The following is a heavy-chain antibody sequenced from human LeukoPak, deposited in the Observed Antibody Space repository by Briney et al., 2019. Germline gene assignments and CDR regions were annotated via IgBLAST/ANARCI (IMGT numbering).Heavy chain of an antibody. Sequence: PSETLSLTCTVSGGSISSSSYYWGWIRQPPGKGLEWIGSIYYSGSTYYNPSLKSRVTISVDTSKNQFSLKLSSVTAADTAVYYCARDLGWVVFDYWGQGTLVTVSS. V-gene: IGHV4-39*07. D-gene: IGHD6-19*01. CDR3: ARDLGWVVFDY. CDR1: GGSISSSSYY. CDR2: IYYSGST. J-gene: IGHJ4*02.